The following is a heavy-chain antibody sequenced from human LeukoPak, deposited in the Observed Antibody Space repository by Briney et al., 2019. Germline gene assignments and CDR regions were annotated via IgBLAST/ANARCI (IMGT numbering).Heavy chain of an antibody. CDR2: ISYDGSNK. Sequence: GGSLRLSCAASGFTFSSYAMHWVRQAPGKGLEWVAVISYDGSNKYYADSVKGRFTISRDNSKNTLYLQMNSLRADDTAVYYCARGVAEQWLVQRWFDPWGQGTLVTVSS. V-gene: IGHV3-30*04. J-gene: IGHJ5*02. D-gene: IGHD6-19*01. CDR1: GFTFSSYA. CDR3: ARGVAEQWLVQRWFDP.